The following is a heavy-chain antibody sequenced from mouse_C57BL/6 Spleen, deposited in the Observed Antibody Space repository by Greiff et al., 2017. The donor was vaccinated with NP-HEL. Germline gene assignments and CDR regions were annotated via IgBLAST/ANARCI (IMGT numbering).Heavy chain of an antibody. CDR1: GFSLTSYG. CDR3: ARHGGAQAPYAMDY. CDR2: IWSDGST. D-gene: IGHD3-2*02. V-gene: IGHV2-6-1*01. J-gene: IGHJ4*01. Sequence: QVQLKQSGPGLVAPSQSLSITCTVSGFSLTSYGVHWVRQPPGKGLEWLVVIWSDGSTTYNSALKSRLSISKDNSKSQVFLKMNSLQTDDTAMYYCARHGGAQAPYAMDYWGQGTSVTVSS.